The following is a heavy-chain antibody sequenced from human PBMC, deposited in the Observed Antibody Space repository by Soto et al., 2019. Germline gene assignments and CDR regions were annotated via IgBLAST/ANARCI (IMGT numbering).Heavy chain of an antibody. V-gene: IGHV4-31*03. CDR3: AREYTYGSNFFEC. CDR1: GGSISSAAYY. Sequence: QVQLQEFGPGLVKPSQTLSLSCTVSGGSISSAAYYWSWIRQHPGKGLVWIGYISHRGSTYYTPSLKSRVIISAATSKNQFSLNLTSVTAADTAVYYCAREYTYGSNFFECWGQGALVTVS. CDR2: ISHRGST. D-gene: IGHD5-18*01. J-gene: IGHJ4*02.